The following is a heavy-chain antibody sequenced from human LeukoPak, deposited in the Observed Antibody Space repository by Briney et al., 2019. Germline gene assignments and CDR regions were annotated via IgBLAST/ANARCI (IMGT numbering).Heavy chain of an antibody. J-gene: IGHJ4*02. CDR2: INPNSGGT. V-gene: IGHV1-2*02. CDR3: ARSITMVRGVIIPAHYDY. Sequence: GASVKVSCKASGYTFTGYYMHWVRQAPGQGLEWMGWINPNSGGTNYAQKFQGRVTMIRDTSISTAYMELSRLRSDDTAVYYCARSITMVRGVIIPAHYDYWGQGTLVTVSS. D-gene: IGHD3-10*01. CDR1: GYTFTGYY.